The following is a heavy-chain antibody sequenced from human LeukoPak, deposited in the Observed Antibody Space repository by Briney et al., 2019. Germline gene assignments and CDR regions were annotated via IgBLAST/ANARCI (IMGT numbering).Heavy chain of an antibody. CDR2: IYYSGST. V-gene: IGHV4-61*01. J-gene: IGHJ5*02. CDR1: GGSISSGSYY. Sequence: SQTLSLTCTVSGGSISSGSYYWSWIRQPPGKGLEWIGYIYYSGSTNYNPSLKSRVTISVDTSKNQFSLKLSSVTAADTAVYYCARGGACSSTSCYFDPWGQGTLVTVSS. D-gene: IGHD2-2*01. CDR3: ARGGACSSTSCYFDP.